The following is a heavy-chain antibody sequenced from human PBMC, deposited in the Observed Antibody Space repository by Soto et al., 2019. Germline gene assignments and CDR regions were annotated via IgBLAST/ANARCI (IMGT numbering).Heavy chain of an antibody. V-gene: IGHV1-46*03. CDR3: ARVGRYYGSGSYYNEDWFDP. J-gene: IGHJ5*02. CDR2: SNPSGGST. CDR1: GYTFTSYY. D-gene: IGHD3-10*01. Sequence: QVQLVQSGAEVKKPGASVKVSCKASGYTFTSYYMHWVRQAPGQGLEWMGISNPSGGSTSYAQKFQGRVTMTRDTSTSTVYMELSSLRSEDTAVYYCARVGRYYGSGSYYNEDWFDPWGQGTLVTVSS.